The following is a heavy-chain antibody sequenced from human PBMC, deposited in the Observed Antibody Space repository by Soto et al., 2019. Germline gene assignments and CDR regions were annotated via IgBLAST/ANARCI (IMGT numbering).Heavy chain of an antibody. J-gene: IGHJ5*02. D-gene: IGHD2-2*01. CDR3: ARLYCSSSTCDSWFDP. CDR2: IDPRDSYT. Sequence: RQMPRRGLEWMGRIDPRDSYTNYSPSFQGHVTISVDKSISTAYLQWGSLKASDTAMYYCARLYCSSSTCDSWFDPWGQGTLVTVSS. V-gene: IGHV5-10-1*01.